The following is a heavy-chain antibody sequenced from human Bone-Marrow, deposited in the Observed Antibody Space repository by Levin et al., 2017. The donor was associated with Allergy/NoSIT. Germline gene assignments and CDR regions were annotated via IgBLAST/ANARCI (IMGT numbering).Heavy chain of an antibody. CDR2: ISSRNTTI. D-gene: IGHD1-1*01. J-gene: IGHJ4*02. CDR1: GFSFSSYE. Sequence: AGGSLRLSCAASGFSFSSYEMNWVRQAPGKGLEWVSYISSRNTTIYYADSVKGRFTISRDNAENSLYLQMNSLRAEDTAIYYCARDLDTSELFDSWGQGTLVTVAS. V-gene: IGHV3-48*03. CDR3: ARDLDTSELFDS.